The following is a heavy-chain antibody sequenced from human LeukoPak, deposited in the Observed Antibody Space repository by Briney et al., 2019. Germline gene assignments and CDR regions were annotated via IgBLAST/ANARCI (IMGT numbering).Heavy chain of an antibody. CDR3: ARGGDSSNWYPGYFEY. V-gene: IGHV3-74*01. J-gene: IGHJ4*02. Sequence: HSGGSLRLSCAASGFTFSNYWMHWVRQAPGKGPVWVSRIKSDGSSTGFADSVQGRFTISRDNGKNTLYLQMNSLRAEDTAVYYCARGGDSSNWYPGYFEYWGQGALVTVSS. CDR1: GFTFSNYW. CDR2: IKSDGSST. D-gene: IGHD6-13*01.